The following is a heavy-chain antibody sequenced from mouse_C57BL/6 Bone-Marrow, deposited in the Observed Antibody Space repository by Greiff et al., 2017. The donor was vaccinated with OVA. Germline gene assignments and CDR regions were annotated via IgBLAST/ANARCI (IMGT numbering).Heavy chain of an antibody. J-gene: IGHJ2*01. CDR1: GYTFTSYG. CDR2: IYPRSGNT. CDR3: ARSYGSPYYFDY. Sequence: VKLQESGAELARPGASVKLSCKASGYTFTSYGISWVKQRTGQGLEWIGEIYPRSGNTYYNEKFKGKATLTADKSSSTAYMELRSLTSEDSAVYFCARSYGSPYYFDYWGQGTTLTVSS. V-gene: IGHV1-81*01. D-gene: IGHD1-1*01.